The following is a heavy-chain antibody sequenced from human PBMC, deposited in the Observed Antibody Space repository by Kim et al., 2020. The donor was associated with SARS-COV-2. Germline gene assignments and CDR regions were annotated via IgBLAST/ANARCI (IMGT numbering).Heavy chain of an antibody. Sequence: GGSLRLSCAASGFTFSDYYMSWIRQAPGNGLEWVSYISSSGSTIYYADSVKGRFTISRDNAKNSLYLQMNSLRAEDTAVYYCARDSYYGSGSYLGWGQGTLVTVSS. CDR1: GFTFSDYY. D-gene: IGHD3-10*01. CDR2: ISSSGSTI. CDR3: ARDSYYGSGSYLG. J-gene: IGHJ4*02. V-gene: IGHV3-11*04.